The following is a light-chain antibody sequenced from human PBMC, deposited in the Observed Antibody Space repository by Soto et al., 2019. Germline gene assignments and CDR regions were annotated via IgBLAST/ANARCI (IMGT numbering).Light chain of an antibody. V-gene: IGLV2-14*01. CDR1: SCDVGAYNY. CDR3: SSYTSSSTGV. Sequence: QSVLTQPASVSGSPGQSITISCTGTSCDVGAYNYVSWYQQHPGKAPKLMIYEVSNRPSGVSDRFSGSRSGNTASLTISGLQAEDESDYYCSSYTSSSTGVFGGGTKLTVL. CDR2: EVS. J-gene: IGLJ3*02.